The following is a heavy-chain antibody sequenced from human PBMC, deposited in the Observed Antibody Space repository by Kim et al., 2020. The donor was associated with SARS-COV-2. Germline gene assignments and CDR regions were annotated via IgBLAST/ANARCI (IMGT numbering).Heavy chain of an antibody. CDR3: ARDPRYYGDTKPIGDY. J-gene: IGHJ4*02. Sequence: GESLKISCKGSGYSFTSYWISWVRQMPGKGLEWMGRIDPSDSYTNYSPSFQGHVTISADKSISTAYLQWSSLKASDTAMYYCARDPRYYGDTKPIGDYWGQGTLVTVSS. D-gene: IGHD4-17*01. CDR2: IDPSDSYT. CDR1: GYSFTSYW. V-gene: IGHV5-10-1*01.